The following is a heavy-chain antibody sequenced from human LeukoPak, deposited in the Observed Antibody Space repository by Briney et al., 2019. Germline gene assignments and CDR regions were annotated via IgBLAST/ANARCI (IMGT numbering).Heavy chain of an antibody. CDR3: ARDPSFWSGYLDY. CDR1: GYTFTGYY. D-gene: IGHD3-3*01. Sequence: SCKASGYTFTGYYMHWVRQAPGKGLEWVAVISYDGSNKYYADSVKGRFTISRDNSKNTLYLQMNSLRAEDTAVYYCARDPSFWSGYLDYWGQGTLVTVSS. J-gene: IGHJ4*02. CDR2: ISYDGSNK. V-gene: IGHV3-30-3*01.